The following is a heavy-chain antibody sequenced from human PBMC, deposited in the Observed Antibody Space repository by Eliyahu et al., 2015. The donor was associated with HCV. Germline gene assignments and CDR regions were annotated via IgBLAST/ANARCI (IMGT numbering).Heavy chain of an antibody. Sequence: QVQLVESGGGVVQPGRSLRLSCAASGFTFXSYAMHWVRQAPGKGLEWVAVISYDGSNKYYADSVKGRFTISRDNSKNTLYLQMNSLRAEDTAVYYCARDFEPTTVTANFDLWGRGTLVTVSS. CDR3: ARDFEPTTVTANFDL. J-gene: IGHJ2*01. V-gene: IGHV3-30*04. CDR1: GFTFXSYA. CDR2: ISYDGSNK. D-gene: IGHD4-17*01.